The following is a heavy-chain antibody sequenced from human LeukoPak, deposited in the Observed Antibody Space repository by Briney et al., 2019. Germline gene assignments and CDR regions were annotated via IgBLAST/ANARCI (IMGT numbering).Heavy chain of an antibody. CDR1: GFTFSSCA. CDR3: ARDPRDQYYYYYMDV. Sequence: GGSLRLSCAASGFTFSSCAMHWVRQAPGKGLEWVAVISYDGSNKYYADSVKGRFTISRDNSKNTLYLQMNSLRAEDTAVYYCARDPRDQYYYYYMDVWGKGTTVTVSS. CDR2: ISYDGSNK. V-gene: IGHV3-30*04. J-gene: IGHJ6*03.